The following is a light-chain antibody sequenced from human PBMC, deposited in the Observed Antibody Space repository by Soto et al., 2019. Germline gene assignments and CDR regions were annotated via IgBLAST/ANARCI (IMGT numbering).Light chain of an antibody. CDR2: GVS. CDR1: SSDIGDNDY. Sequence: QSALTQPASVSGSPGQSITISCTGTSSDIGDNDYVSWYQQHPDKAPKLMIYGVSNRPSGVSNRFSGSKSGNTASLTISGLQAEDEADYYCTSYTTSNPLYLFGTGTKVTVL. V-gene: IGLV2-14*01. CDR3: TSYTTSNPLYL. J-gene: IGLJ1*01.